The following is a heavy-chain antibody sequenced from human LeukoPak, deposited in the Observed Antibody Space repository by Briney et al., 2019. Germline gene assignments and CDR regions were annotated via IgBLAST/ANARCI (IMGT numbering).Heavy chain of an antibody. CDR3: ARDSGNSGYDVHDY. CDR1: GFTSGSYW. D-gene: IGHD5-12*01. Sequence: GGSLRLSCAASGFTSGSYWMTWVRQAPGKGQEWVANIQQDGSEKNYVDPVKGRFPLSRDNAKNSLYLQMTSLRAEDTAVYYCARDSGNSGYDVHDYWGQGTLVTVSS. CDR2: IQQDGSEK. J-gene: IGHJ4*02. V-gene: IGHV3-7*03.